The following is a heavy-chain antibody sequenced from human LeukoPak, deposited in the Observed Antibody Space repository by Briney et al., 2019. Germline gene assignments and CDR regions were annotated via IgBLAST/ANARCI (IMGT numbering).Heavy chain of an antibody. J-gene: IGHJ6*03. Sequence: PGGSLRLSCTASGLTFGDYGMAWVRQAPGKGLEWVGFIRSKAYGGAPENAASAKGRFSISRDDSKNIAYLQMNSLKTEDTAMYYCARVLEFPGYYYFYMDVWGNGTTVTVSS. D-gene: IGHD1-1*01. CDR1: GLTFGDYG. CDR3: ARVLEFPGYYYFYMDV. V-gene: IGHV3-49*04. CDR2: IRSKAYGGAP.